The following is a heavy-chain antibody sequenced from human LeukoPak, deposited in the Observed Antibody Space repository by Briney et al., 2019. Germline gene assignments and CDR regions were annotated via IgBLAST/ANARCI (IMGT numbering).Heavy chain of an antibody. CDR1: GFTFSSYG. J-gene: IGHJ4*02. CDR2: IWYDGSNK. D-gene: IGHD6-19*01. Sequence: GGSLRLSCAASGFTFSSYGIHGVRQAPGKGLEWVSIIWYDGSNKYYADYVKGRFIISKDNSKNTLYLQMNSLRAEDTAVYYCARDPGHSGWYGDYWGQGTLVTVSS. CDR3: ARDPGHSGWYGDY. V-gene: IGHV3-33*01.